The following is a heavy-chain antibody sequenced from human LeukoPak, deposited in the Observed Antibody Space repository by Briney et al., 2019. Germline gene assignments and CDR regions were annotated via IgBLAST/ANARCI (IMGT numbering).Heavy chain of an antibody. V-gene: IGHV1-46*01. D-gene: IGHD3-22*01. Sequence: ASVKVSCKASGYTFTGYYMHWVRQAPGQGPEWMGIINPSGGSTSYAQKFQGRVTMTRDTSTGTVYMELSSLRSEDTAVYYCAIQKSNYYDSSGYGAFDIWGQGTMVTVSS. J-gene: IGHJ3*02. CDR1: GYTFTGYY. CDR3: AIQKSNYYDSSGYGAFDI. CDR2: INPSGGST.